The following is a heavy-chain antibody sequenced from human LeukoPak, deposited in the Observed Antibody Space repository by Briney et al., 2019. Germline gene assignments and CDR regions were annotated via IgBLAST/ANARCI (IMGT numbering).Heavy chain of an antibody. CDR2: ICPRDGST. J-gene: IGHJ4*02. CDR3: ARDQEGFDY. V-gene: IGHV1-46*01. CDR1: GYTFTSNY. Sequence: ASVKVSCKASGYTFTSNYIHWVRQAPAQGLEWMGMICPRDGSTSYAQKFQGRVTVTRDTSTSTVHMELSGLRSEDTAVYYCARDQEGFDYWGQGTLVTVSS.